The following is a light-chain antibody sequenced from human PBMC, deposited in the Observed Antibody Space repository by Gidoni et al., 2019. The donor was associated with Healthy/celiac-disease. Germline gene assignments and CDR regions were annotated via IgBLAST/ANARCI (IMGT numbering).Light chain of an antibody. J-gene: IGKJ4*01. CDR1: KGVSSY. Sequence: APLSLSPGETATFSRSGSKGVSSYAAWYQQQAGQATRLINDDANSSATGTPGRFSGSASGTDFTITISRLEHEDLAVYYCQQSSNWRFTFGGGTKVEIK. CDR3: QQSSNWRFT. CDR2: DAN. V-gene: IGKV3-11*01.